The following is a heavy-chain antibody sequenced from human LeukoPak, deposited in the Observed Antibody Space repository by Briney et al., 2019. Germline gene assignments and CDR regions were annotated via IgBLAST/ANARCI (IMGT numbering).Heavy chain of an antibody. J-gene: IGHJ3*02. CDR2: IKQDGSEK. CDR1: GLTFSSYW. CDR3: ARDLVDAYCSSTSCYLYDAFDI. Sequence: PGGSLSLSCAASGLTFSSYWMSWVRQAPGKGLEWVANIKQDGSEKYYVDSVKGRFTISRDNAKNSLYLQMNSLRAEDTAVYYCARDLVDAYCSSTSCYLYDAFDIWGQGTMVTVSS. V-gene: IGHV3-7*01. D-gene: IGHD2-2*01.